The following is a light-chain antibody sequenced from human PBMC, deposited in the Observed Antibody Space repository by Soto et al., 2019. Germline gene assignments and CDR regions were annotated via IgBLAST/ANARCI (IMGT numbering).Light chain of an antibody. V-gene: IGKV1-5*03. CDR3: QQYNSLWT. CDR1: QSISTW. CDR2: KAS. Sequence: DIQMTQSPSTLSASVGDRVTITCRASQSISTWLAWYQQKPGKAPKLLIYKASSVKSGVPSRFSGSGSGTEFTLTISSLQPDDFATYYCQQYNSLWTFGQGTKVDIK. J-gene: IGKJ1*01.